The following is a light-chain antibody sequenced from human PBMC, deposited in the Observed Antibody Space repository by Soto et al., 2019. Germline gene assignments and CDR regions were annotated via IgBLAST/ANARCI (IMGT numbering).Light chain of an antibody. V-gene: IGKV3-20*01. CDR1: QSVSSGY. J-gene: IGKJ2*01. CDR2: GAS. Sequence: EIVLTQSPGTLSLSPGERATLSCRASQSVSSGYLAWYQQKPGQAPRLLIYGASSRATGIPDRFSGSGSGTDFTLTISRLEPEDFAVYYCQQYDNSLYSFGQGTKLEIK. CDR3: QQYDNSLYS.